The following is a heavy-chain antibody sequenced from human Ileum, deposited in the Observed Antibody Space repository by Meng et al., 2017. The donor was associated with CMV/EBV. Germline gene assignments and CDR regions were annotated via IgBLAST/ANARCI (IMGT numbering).Heavy chain of an antibody. CDR1: GFTFSTYA. V-gene: IGHV3-23*01. CDR3: AKWAIPGVTSLPDFDS. D-gene: IGHD2-8*01. Sequence: EGELLEVGGGLVHPGGSLRLSCEASGFTFSTYARTWVQQGPGKGLELVAFISSSGGSTYYADSVKGRFTISRDNSKNTMYLQMVRLRVEDTAIYYCAKWAIPGVTSLPDFDSWGQGALVTVSS. CDR2: ISSSGGST. J-gene: IGHJ4*02.